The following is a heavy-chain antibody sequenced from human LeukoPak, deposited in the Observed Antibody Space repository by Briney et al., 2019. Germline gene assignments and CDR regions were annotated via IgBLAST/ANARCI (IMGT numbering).Heavy chain of an antibody. CDR1: GGSISSYY. V-gene: IGHV4-59*01. CDR2: IYYSGST. D-gene: IGHD5-18*01. CDR3: ASVPRGYSYGNPYYYYGMDV. Sequence: PSETLPLTCTVSGGSISSYYWSWIRQPPGKGLEWIGYIYYSGSTNYNPSLKSRVTISVDTSKNQFSLKLSSVTAADTAVYYCASVPRGYSYGNPYYYYGMDVWGQGTTVTVSS. J-gene: IGHJ6*02.